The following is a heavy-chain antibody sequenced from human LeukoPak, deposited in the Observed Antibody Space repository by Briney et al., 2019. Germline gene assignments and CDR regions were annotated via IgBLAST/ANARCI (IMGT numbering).Heavy chain of an antibody. CDR1: GFTFSSYA. CDR3: AATSGYCSSTSCYLYDFDY. V-gene: IGHV3-23*01. CDR2: ISGSGGST. Sequence: PGGSLRLSCAASGFTFSSYAMSWVRQAPGKGLEWVSAISGSGGSTYYADSVKGRFTISRDNSKNTLYLQMNSLRAEDTAVYYCAATSGYCSSTSCYLYDFDYWGQGTLVTVSS. D-gene: IGHD2-2*01. J-gene: IGHJ4*02.